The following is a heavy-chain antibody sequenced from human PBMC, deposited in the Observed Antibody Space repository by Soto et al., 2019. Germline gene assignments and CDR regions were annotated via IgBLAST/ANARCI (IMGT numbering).Heavy chain of an antibody. D-gene: IGHD1-1*01. CDR2: IIPIFGTA. V-gene: IGHV1-69*01. Sequence: QVQLVQSGAEVKKPGSSVKVSCKASGGTFSSYAISWVRQAPGQGLEWMGGIIPIFGTANYAQKFQGRVTITADESTSTAYMELSSLRSEDTAVYYCASKKRGAFQMATTVWYFDYWGQGTLVTVSS. CDR1: GGTFSSYA. J-gene: IGHJ4*02. CDR3: ASKKRGAFQMATTVWYFDY.